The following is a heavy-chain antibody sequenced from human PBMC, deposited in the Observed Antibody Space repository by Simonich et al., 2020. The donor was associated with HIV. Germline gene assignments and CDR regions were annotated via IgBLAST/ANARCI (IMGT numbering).Heavy chain of an antibody. Sequence: QVQLVESGGGVVQPGSSLRLSCAASGFTFSSYAMHWVRQAPGSGLEWVAVISYDGRNQYYADSVKGRFTISRDNSKNTLYLQMNSLRAEDTAVYYCARDRTIAAPGAFDYWGQGTLVTVSS. D-gene: IGHD6-6*01. CDR3: ARDRTIAAPGAFDY. V-gene: IGHV3-30*07. CDR1: GFTFSSYA. J-gene: IGHJ4*02. CDR2: ISYDGRNQ.